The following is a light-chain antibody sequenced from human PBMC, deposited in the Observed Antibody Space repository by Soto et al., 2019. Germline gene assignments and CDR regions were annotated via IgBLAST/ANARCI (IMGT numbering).Light chain of an antibody. CDR3: GTWDNSLSAWV. Sequence: QSVLTQPPSVSAAPGQKVPISCSGSSSSIGKNYVSWYQQFPGTAPKLLIYESNKRPSGIPDRFSGSKSGTSATLGITGLQTGDEADYYCGTWDNSLSAWVFGGGTKLTVL. J-gene: IGLJ3*02. V-gene: IGLV1-51*02. CDR1: SSSIGKNY. CDR2: ESN.